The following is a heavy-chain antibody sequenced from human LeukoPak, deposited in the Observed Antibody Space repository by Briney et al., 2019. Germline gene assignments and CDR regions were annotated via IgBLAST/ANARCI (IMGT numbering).Heavy chain of an antibody. J-gene: IGHJ4*02. V-gene: IGHV5-51*01. CDR3: PRGRSSGSYSY. D-gene: IGHD3-22*01. CDR2: IYPGDSDT. Sequence: GESLKISCKGSGYSFTSYWIGWVRQMPGKGLEWMGIIYPGDSDTSYSPSFPGQVTISADKSISTAYPQWPSMKAPDTAMYYCPRGRSSGSYSYWGQGTLVTVSS. CDR1: GYSFTSYW.